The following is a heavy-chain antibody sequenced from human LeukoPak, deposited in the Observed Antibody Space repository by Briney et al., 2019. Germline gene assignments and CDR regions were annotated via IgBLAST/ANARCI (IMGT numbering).Heavy chain of an antibody. CDR2: ISYDGSNK. CDR1: GFTFSSYA. J-gene: IGHJ4*02. D-gene: IGHD2-2*01. CDR3: ARVMGRYCSSTSCYVDY. V-gene: IGHV3-30*04. Sequence: GGSLRLSCGASGFTFSSYAMHWVRQAPGKGLEWVAVISYDGSNKYYADSVKGRFTICRDNSKNTLYLQMSSLRAEDTAVYYCARVMGRYCSSTSCYVDYWGQGTLVTVSS.